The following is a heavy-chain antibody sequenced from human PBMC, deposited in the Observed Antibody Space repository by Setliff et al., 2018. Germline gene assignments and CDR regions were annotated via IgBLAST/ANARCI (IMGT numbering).Heavy chain of an antibody. CDR3: AKSEWLRDYYYGLDV. D-gene: IGHD5-12*01. V-gene: IGHV1-18*01. J-gene: IGHJ6*02. CDR1: GYTFTSHG. CDR2: ISAYNGNT. Sequence: ASVKVSCKASGYTFTSHGISWVRQAPGQGLEWMGWISAYNGNTHYAQKFQGRVTVTTDTSTTTAYMELRSLRSDDTAVYHCAKSEWLRDYYYGLDVWGQGTTVTVSS.